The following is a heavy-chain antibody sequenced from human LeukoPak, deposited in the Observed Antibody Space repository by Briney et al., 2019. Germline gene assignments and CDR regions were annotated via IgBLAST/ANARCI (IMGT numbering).Heavy chain of an antibody. CDR1: GFTFSSYS. CDR2: ISSSSSYI. D-gene: IGHD5-24*01. CDR3: ARDQMATIISAFDI. Sequence: PGGSPRLSCAASGFTFSSYSMNWVRQAPGKGLEWVSSISSSSSYIYYADSVKGRFTISRDNAKNSLYLQMNSLRAEDTAVYYCARDQMATIISAFDIWGQGTMVTVSS. V-gene: IGHV3-21*01. J-gene: IGHJ3*02.